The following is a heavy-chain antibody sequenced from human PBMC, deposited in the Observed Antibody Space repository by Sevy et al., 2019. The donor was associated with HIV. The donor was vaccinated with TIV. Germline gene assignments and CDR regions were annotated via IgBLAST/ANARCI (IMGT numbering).Heavy chain of an antibody. CDR3: ARHCGLVDRGFDF. J-gene: IGHJ4*02. CDR2: IFYSGNT. D-gene: IGHD2-21*01. CDR1: GGSISRNSYD. V-gene: IGHV4-39*01. Sequence: SETLSLTCSVSGGSISRNSYDWGWIRQPPGKGLEWIGSIFYSGNTYYATSLRSRVTISVDTSKNQFSLNLSSVTEPDTAVYYCARHCGLVDRGFDFWGQGTLVTVSS.